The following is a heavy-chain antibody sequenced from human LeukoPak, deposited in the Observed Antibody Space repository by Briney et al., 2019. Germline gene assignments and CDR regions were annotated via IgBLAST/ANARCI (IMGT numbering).Heavy chain of an antibody. V-gene: IGHV3-7*01. CDR3: AREGSTASFPADY. CDR1: GFTFRNYW. CDR2: IKQDGSEK. D-gene: IGHD2-2*01. J-gene: IGHJ4*02. Sequence: GGSLRLSCKVSGFTFRNYWMTWVRQVPGKGLEWLANIKQDGSEKNYANSVEGRFIISRDNANNSLFLHMNSLRAEDTAVYYCAREGSTASFPADYWGQGILVTVSS.